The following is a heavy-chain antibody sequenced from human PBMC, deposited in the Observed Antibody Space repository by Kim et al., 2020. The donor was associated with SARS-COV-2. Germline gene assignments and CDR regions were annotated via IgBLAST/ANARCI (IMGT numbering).Heavy chain of an antibody. CDR2: IWYDGSNK. CDR3: AKDMGFGDDILTGYYLYGMDV. J-gene: IGHJ6*02. D-gene: IGHD3-9*01. Sequence: GGSLRLSCAASGFTFSSYGMHWVRQAPGKGLEWVAVIWYDGSNKYYADSVKGRFTISRDNSKNTLYLQMNSLRAEDTAVYYCAKDMGFGDDILTGYYLYGMDVWGQGTTVTVSS. CDR1: GFTFSSYG. V-gene: IGHV3-33*06.